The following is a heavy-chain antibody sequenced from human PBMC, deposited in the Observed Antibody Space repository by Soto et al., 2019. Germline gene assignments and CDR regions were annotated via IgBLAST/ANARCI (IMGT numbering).Heavy chain of an antibody. CDR3: ARVPYYYDSSGYVHWFDP. D-gene: IGHD3-22*01. Sequence: QVQLQESGPGLVKPSQTLSLTCTVSGGSISSGGYYWSWIRQHPGKGLEWIGYIYYSGSTYYNPSLQRRVTISVDTSKNQFSLKLSSVTAADTAVYYCARVPYYYDSSGYVHWFDPWGQGTLVTVSS. J-gene: IGHJ5*02. V-gene: IGHV4-31*03. CDR2: IYYSGST. CDR1: GGSISSGGYY.